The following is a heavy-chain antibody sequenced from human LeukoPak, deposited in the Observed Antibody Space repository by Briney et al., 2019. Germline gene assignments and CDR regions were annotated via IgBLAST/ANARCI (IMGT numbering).Heavy chain of an antibody. CDR3: ATNRSITLVRGGHGTEKNNLFDP. Sequence: SETLSLTCTVSGDSIFGSSYYWGWIRQPPGKGLEWIGSIYYSGSTHYNPSLKSRVTISVGTPKNQFFLRLSSVTATDTAVYYCATNRSITLVRGGHGTEKNNLFDPWGQGTLVTVSS. CDR1: GDSIFGSSYY. V-gene: IGHV4-39*01. D-gene: IGHD3-10*01. CDR2: IYYSGST. J-gene: IGHJ5*02.